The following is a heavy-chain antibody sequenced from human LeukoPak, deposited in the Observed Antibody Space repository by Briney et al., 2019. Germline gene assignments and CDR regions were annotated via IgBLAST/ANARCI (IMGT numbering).Heavy chain of an antibody. D-gene: IGHD2-15*01. CDR1: GFTFSSYS. V-gene: IGHV3-21*01. Sequence: PGGSLRLSCAASGFTFSSYSMNWVRQAPGKGLEWVSSISSSSSYIYYADSVKGRFTISRDNAKNSLYLQMNSLRAEDTAVYYCAREGACSGGSCSTFDYWGQGTLVTVSS. CDR3: AREGACSGGSCSTFDY. CDR2: ISSSSSYI. J-gene: IGHJ4*02.